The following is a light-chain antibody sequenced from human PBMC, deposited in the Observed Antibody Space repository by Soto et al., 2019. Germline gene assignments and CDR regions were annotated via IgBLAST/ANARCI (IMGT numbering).Light chain of an antibody. J-gene: IGLJ3*02. Sequence: QSVLAQPPSASGSPGQSVTISCTGSGSDIGAYNFVSWYQQHPGKAPKLMIFGVTERPSGVPDRFSGSKSGNTASLTVSGLQADDEAVYYCYSYAGRNIWVFGRGTKLTVL. CDR3: YSYAGRNIWV. CDR2: GVT. CDR1: GSDIGAYNF. V-gene: IGLV2-8*01.